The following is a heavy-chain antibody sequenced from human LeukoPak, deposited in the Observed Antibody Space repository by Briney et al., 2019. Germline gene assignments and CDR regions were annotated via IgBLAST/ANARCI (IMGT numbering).Heavy chain of an antibody. D-gene: IGHD3-16*01. CDR3: AKMRGIVITFGGVIFDS. Sequence: GGSLRLSCVASGFTFSSYGMHWVRQAPGKGLEWVAVISYEGSNEFYADSVKGRFTVSRDNSKKTLNLQMNSLRVEDTAVYYCAKMRGIVITFGGVIFDSWGQGTLATVSS. CDR1: GFTFSSYG. J-gene: IGHJ4*02. CDR2: ISYEGSNE. V-gene: IGHV3-30*18.